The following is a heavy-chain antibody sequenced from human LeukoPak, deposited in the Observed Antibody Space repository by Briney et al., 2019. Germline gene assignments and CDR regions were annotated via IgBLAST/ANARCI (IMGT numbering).Heavy chain of an antibody. Sequence: GGSLRLSCAASGFTFSSYAMCWVRQAPGKGLEWVSAISGSGGSTYYADSVEGRFTISRDNSKNTLYLQMNSLRAEDTAVYYCAKDVKQPKGYYGMDVWGQGTTVTVSS. D-gene: IGHD6-13*01. CDR2: ISGSGGST. J-gene: IGHJ6*02. V-gene: IGHV3-23*01. CDR3: AKDVKQPKGYYGMDV. CDR1: GFTFSSYA.